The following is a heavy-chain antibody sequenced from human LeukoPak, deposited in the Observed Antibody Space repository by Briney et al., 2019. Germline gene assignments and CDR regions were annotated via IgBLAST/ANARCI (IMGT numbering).Heavy chain of an antibody. Sequence: GGSLRLSCAASGFTFSNAWMSWVRQAPGKGLEWVGRIKSKTDGGTTDYAAPVKGRFTISRDDSKNTLYLQMNSLKTEDTAVYYCTTDRLRATAVIDYWGQGTLVTVSS. V-gene: IGHV3-15*01. CDR1: GFTFSNAW. D-gene: IGHD3-22*01. CDR3: TTDRLRATAVIDY. CDR2: IKSKTDGGTT. J-gene: IGHJ4*02.